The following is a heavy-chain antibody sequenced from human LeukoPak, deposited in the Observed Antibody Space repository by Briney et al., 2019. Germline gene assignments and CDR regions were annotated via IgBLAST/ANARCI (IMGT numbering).Heavy chain of an antibody. D-gene: IGHD3-9*01. J-gene: IGHJ2*01. CDR2: IYYSGST. CDR1: GGSISSSSYY. CDR3: ARDRGSYDILTGYRSWYFDL. Sequence: SETLSLTCTVSGGSISSSSYYWGWIRQPPGKGLEWIGSIYYSGSTYYNPSLKSRVTISVDTSKNQFSLKLSSVTAADTAVYYCARDRGSYDILTGYRSWYFDLWGRGTLVTVSS. V-gene: IGHV4-39*07.